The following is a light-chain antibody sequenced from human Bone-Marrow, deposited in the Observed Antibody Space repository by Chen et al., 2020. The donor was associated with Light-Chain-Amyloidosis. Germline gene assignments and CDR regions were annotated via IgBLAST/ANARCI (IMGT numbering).Light chain of an antibody. V-gene: IGLV3-21*02. CDR1: NIGSTI. CDR3: QVWDRSSDRPV. J-gene: IGLJ3*02. Sequence: SYVLTLPSSLSVALRQTATNACGGNNIGSTIVHWYQQTPGQAPLLVVYDDSDRPSGIPERLSGSNSGNTATLTISRVEAGDEADYYCQVWDRSSDRPVFGGGTKLTVL. CDR2: DDS.